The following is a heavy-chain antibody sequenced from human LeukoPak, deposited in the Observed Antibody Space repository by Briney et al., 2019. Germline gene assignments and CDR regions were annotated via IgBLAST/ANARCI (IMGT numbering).Heavy chain of an antibody. CDR2: IYYSGST. Sequence: KPSETLSLTCTVSGGSISTYPWTWIRQPPGKGLEWIGNIYYSGSTNYNPSLKSRVTISIDTSKNQFSLKVSSVTAADTAVYYCARAHSSGWPHMFDPWGQGTLVTVPS. V-gene: IGHV4-59*01. CDR1: GGSISTYP. J-gene: IGHJ5*02. CDR3: ARAHSSGWPHMFDP. D-gene: IGHD6-19*01.